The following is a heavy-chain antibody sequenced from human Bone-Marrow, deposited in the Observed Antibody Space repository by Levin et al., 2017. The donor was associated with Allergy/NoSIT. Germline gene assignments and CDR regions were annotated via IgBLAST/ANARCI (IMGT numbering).Heavy chain of an antibody. CDR1: GFTFSKYA. CDR2: ISGSGGST. Sequence: GGSLRLSCAASGFTFSKYAMTWVRQAPGKGLEWVSAISGSGGSTSYADSVKGRFTISRDNARNSLDLQMNSLRVEDTAVYYCARNGAWSFEFWGQGTLVTVSS. D-gene: IGHD2-8*01. CDR3: ARNGAWSFEF. V-gene: IGHV3-23*01. J-gene: IGHJ4*02.